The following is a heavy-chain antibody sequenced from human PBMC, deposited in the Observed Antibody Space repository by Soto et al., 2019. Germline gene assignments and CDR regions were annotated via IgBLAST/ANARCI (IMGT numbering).Heavy chain of an antibody. Sequence: QVQLVQSGAEVKKPGASVKVSCKASGYTFTTYGIGWVRQAPGQGLEWMGWLSGDNGNTNYAQNVQGRVTVTTDTSTSTAYMELRSLRSDDTAVYYCAREVAGRGGEYDYWGQGTLVTVSS. V-gene: IGHV1-18*01. CDR3: AREVAGRGGEYDY. J-gene: IGHJ4*02. CDR1: GYTFTTYG. CDR2: LSGDNGNT. D-gene: IGHD3-16*01.